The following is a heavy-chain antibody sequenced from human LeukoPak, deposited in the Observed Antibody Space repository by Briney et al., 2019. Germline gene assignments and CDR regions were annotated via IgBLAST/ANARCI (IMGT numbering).Heavy chain of an antibody. D-gene: IGHD6-6*01. J-gene: IGHJ4*02. V-gene: IGHV4-34*01. CDR3: ARDLGIAARPDY. Sequence: PSETLSLTCAVYGGSFSGYYWSWIRQPPGEGLEWIGSIYHSGSTYYNPSLKSRVTISVDTSKNQFSLKLSSVTAADTAVYYCARDLGIAARPDYWGQGTLVTVSS. CDR1: GGSFSGYY. CDR2: IYHSGST.